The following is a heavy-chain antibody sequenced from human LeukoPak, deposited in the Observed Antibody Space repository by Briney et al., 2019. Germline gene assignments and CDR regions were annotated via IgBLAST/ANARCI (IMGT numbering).Heavy chain of an antibody. Sequence: ASVKVSCKASGYTFTSYGISGVRQPPGQGLEWMGWISAYNGNTNYAQKLQGRVTMTTDTSTSTAYMELRSLRSDDTAVYYCLWHLSHYGMDVWGKGTTVTVSS. CDR3: LWHLSHYGMDV. D-gene: IGHD4/OR15-4a*01. V-gene: IGHV1-18*04. CDR2: ISAYNGNT. J-gene: IGHJ6*04. CDR1: GYTFTSYG.